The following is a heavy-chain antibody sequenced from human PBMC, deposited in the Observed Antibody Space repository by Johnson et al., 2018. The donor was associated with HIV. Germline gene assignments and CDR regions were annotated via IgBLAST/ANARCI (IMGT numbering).Heavy chain of an antibody. CDR1: RFTFRIYA. CDR2: ISADGDST. CDR3: ARDHRAYCGGDCYSDAFDI. V-gene: IGHV3-23*04. D-gene: IGHD2-21*02. Sequence: VQLVESGGGLVQPGGSLRLSCAASRFTFRIYAMTWVRQAPGKGLEWVSSISADGDSTYYADSVKGRFTISRDNPKNTFYLQMNSLRAEDTAIYYCARDHRAYCGGDCYSDAFDIWGQGTMVTVSS. J-gene: IGHJ3*02.